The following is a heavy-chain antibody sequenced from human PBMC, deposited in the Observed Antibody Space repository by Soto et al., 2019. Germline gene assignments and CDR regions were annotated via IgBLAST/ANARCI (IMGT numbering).Heavy chain of an antibody. J-gene: IGHJ5*02. V-gene: IGHV1-69*13. CDR1: GGTFSSYA. CDR2: IIPIFGTA. D-gene: IGHD4-17*01. Sequence: ASVKVSCKASGGTFSSYAISWVRQAPGQGLEWMGGIIPIFGTANYAQKFQGRVTITADESTSTAYMELSSLRSEDTAVYYCARRTTVVTPDWFDPCGQGTLVTVSS. CDR3: ARRTTVVTPDWFDP.